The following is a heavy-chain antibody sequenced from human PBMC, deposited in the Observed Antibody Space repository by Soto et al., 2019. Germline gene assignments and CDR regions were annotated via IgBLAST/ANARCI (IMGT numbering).Heavy chain of an antibody. CDR1: GFTFSRFW. V-gene: IGHV3-74*01. CDR3: IRDFGEVGSTAAFDI. J-gene: IGHJ3*02. Sequence: GGSLRLSCAASGFTFSRFWMHWVRQAPGQGLVWVAHIHSDESNTSYADFVKGRFTISRDNAKNTVYLQMNSLRAEDTAMYYCIRDFGEVGSTAAFDIWGHGAMVTVSS. CDR2: IHSDESNT. D-gene: IGHD1-26*01.